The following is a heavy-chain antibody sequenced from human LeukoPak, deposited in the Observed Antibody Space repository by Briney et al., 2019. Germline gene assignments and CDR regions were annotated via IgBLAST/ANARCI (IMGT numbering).Heavy chain of an antibody. J-gene: IGHJ3*02. Sequence: ETLSLTCTVSGGSISSGSYYWSWVRQAPGKGLEWVSAISGSGGSTYYADSVKGRFTISRDNSKNTLYLQMNSLRAEDTAVYYCAKDPRYEGYYDSSAHPPAAFDIWGQGTMVTVSS. CDR1: GGSISSGSYY. V-gene: IGHV3-23*01. CDR2: ISGSGGST. D-gene: IGHD3-22*01. CDR3: AKDPRYEGYYDSSAHPPAAFDI.